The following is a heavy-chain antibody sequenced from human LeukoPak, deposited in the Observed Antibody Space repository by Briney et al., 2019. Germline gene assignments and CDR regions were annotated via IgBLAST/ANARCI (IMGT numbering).Heavy chain of an antibody. V-gene: IGHV3-20*04. Sequence: GGSLRLSCAASGFTFDDYGMSWVRQAPGKGLEWVSGINWNGDSTGYVDSVKARFTISRGNAKNSLFVQMNSLRAEDTALYYCARERGYSIWGHFEYWGQETLVTV. J-gene: IGHJ4*02. CDR2: INWNGDST. CDR1: GFTFDDYG. D-gene: IGHD5-18*01. CDR3: ARERGYSIWGHFEY.